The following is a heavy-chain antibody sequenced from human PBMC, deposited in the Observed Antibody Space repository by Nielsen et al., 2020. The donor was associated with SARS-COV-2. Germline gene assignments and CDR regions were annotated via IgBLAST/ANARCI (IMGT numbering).Heavy chain of an antibody. CDR1: TGSMYSSSYY. V-gene: IGHV4-61*05. CDR3: ARGTPYYFDSSGYYYSS. D-gene: IGHD3-22*01. Sequence: SETLSLTCTVSTGSMYSSSYYWAWIRQPPGKGLEWIGYISYSGSTNYNPSLKSRVTISIDTSKNQFSLRLASVTAADTAVYYCARGTPYYFDSSGYYYSSWGQGTLVTVSS. CDR2: ISYSGST. J-gene: IGHJ5*02.